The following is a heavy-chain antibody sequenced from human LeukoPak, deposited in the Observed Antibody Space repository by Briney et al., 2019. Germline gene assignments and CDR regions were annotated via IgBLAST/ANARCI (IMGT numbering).Heavy chain of an antibody. J-gene: IGHJ3*02. CDR2: IIPIFGTA. D-gene: IGHD2-2*02. V-gene: IGHV1-69*13. CDR1: GGTFSSYA. Sequence: SVKVSCKASGGTFSSYAISWVRQAPGQGLEWMGGIIPIFGTANYAQKFQGRVTITADESTSTAYMELSSLRSEDTAVYYCARERRPRYCSSTSCYTYAFDIWGQGTMVTVSS. CDR3: ARERRPRYCSSTSCYTYAFDI.